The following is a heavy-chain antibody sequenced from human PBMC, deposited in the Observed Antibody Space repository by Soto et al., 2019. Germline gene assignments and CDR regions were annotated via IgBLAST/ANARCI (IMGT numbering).Heavy chain of an antibody. Sequence: ASVKVSCKASGYTFTSYGISWVRQAPGQGLEWMGWISAYNGNTNYAQKLQGRVTMTTDTSTSTAYMELRSLRSDDTAVYYCARNDYGDGLDYFDPWGQGTLVTVSS. V-gene: IGHV1-18*01. D-gene: IGHD4-17*01. CDR2: ISAYNGNT. CDR1: GYTFTSYG. CDR3: ARNDYGDGLDYFDP. J-gene: IGHJ4*02.